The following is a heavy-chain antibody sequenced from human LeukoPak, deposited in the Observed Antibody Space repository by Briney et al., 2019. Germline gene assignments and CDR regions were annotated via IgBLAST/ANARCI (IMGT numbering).Heavy chain of an antibody. D-gene: IGHD6-13*01. CDR3: ARVGEYSSSWTVFDY. V-gene: IGHV1-8*01. Sequence: ASVKVSCKASGYTFTSYDINWVRQATGQGLEWMGWMNPNSGNTGYAQKFQGRVTMTTDTSTSTAYMELRSLRSDDTAVYYCARVGEYSSSWTVFDYWGQGTLVTVSS. J-gene: IGHJ4*02. CDR1: GYTFTSYD. CDR2: MNPNSGNT.